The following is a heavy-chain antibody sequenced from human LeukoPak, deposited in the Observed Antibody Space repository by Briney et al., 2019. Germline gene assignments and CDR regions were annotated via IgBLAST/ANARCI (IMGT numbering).Heavy chain of an antibody. CDR2: ITGGSGNI. CDR3: ARGSGYTSGWYWDY. D-gene: IGHD6-19*01. CDR1: GFTFSSYT. J-gene: IGHJ4*02. Sequence: GGSLRLSCAASGFTFSSYTMNWIRQAPGKGLEWVSSITGGSGNIYYADSVEGRFTISRDNAKNSLYLQMNSLRAEDTAVYYCARGSGYTSGWYWDYWGQGTLVTVSP. V-gene: IGHV3-21*01.